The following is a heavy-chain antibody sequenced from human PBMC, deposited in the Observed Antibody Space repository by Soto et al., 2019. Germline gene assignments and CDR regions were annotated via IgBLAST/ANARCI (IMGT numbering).Heavy chain of an antibody. D-gene: IGHD3-3*02. J-gene: IGHJ5*02. CDR1: GGSISSSSYY. V-gene: IGHV4-39*01. CDR2: IYYSGST. CDR3: ARRHFRSGCVDDSWFDP. Sequence: SETLSLTCTVSGGSISSSSYYWGWIRQPPGKGLEWIGSIYYSGSTYYNPSLKSRVTISVDASKNQFSLKLSSVTAADTAVYYCARRHFRSGCVDDSWFDPWGQGTLVTVSS.